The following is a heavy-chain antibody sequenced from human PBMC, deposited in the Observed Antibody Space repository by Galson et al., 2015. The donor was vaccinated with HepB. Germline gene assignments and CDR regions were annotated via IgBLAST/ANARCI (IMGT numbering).Heavy chain of an antibody. Sequence: SLRLSCAASGFTFDDYTMHWVRQAPGKGLEWVSLISWDGGSTYYADSVKGRFTISRDNSKNSLYLQMNSLRTEDTALYYCAKEGTYGYSGYYMDVWGKGTTVTVSS. CDR2: ISWDGGST. D-gene: IGHD5-12*01. J-gene: IGHJ6*03. CDR1: GFTFDDYT. V-gene: IGHV3-43*01. CDR3: AKEGTYGYSGYYMDV.